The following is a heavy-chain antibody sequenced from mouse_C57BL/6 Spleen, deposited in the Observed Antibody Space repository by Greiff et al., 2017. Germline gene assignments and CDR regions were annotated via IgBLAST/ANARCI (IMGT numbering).Heavy chain of an antibody. CDR2: IDPSDSYT. J-gene: IGHJ2*01. Sequence: VQLQQPGAELVMPGASVKLSCKASGYTFTSYWMHWVKQRPGQGLEWIGEIDPSDSYTNYNQKFKGKSTLTVDKSSSTAYMQLSSRTSEDSAVYYCARPDYYGSSVDYWGQGTTLTVSS. CDR3: ARPDYYGSSVDY. V-gene: IGHV1-69*01. CDR1: GYTFTSYW. D-gene: IGHD1-1*01.